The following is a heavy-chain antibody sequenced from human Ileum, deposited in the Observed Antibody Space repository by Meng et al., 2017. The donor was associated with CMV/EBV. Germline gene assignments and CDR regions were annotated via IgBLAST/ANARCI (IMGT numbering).Heavy chain of an antibody. J-gene: IGHJ5*02. Sequence: SETLSLTCTVSGGSISSYYWSWIRQPPGKGLEWIGYIYYSGSINYNPSLKSRVTISVDTSKNQFSLKLSSVTAADTAVYYCARGEQQLPSLFDPWGQGTLVTVSS. V-gene: IGHV4-59*01. D-gene: IGHD6-13*01. CDR2: IYYSGSI. CDR1: GGSISSYY. CDR3: ARGEQQLPSLFDP.